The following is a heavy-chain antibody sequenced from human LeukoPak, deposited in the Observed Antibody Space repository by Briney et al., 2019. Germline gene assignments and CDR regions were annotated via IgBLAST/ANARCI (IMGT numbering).Heavy chain of an antibody. Sequence: GGSLRLSCAASGFTFSTYGMHWVRQAPGKGLEWVAVIWFDGSNQYYVDSVRGRSSIFRDNSKNTLYLQMNTLRAEDTGVYYCARDRGSGDSFDLWGQGAMVTVSS. V-gene: IGHV3-33*01. J-gene: IGHJ3*01. D-gene: IGHD6-19*01. CDR1: GFTFSTYG. CDR2: IWFDGSNQ. CDR3: ARDRGSGDSFDL.